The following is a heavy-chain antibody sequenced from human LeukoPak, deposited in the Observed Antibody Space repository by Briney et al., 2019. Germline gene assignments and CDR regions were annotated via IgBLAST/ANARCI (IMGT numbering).Heavy chain of an antibody. J-gene: IGHJ4*02. CDR3: ARVRQYYYDSSGGLFDY. D-gene: IGHD3-22*01. CDR1: GGSISSYY. Sequence: PSETLSLTCNVSGGSISSYYWSWIRQPPGKGLEWIGYIYYSGSTNYNPSLKSRVTISVDTSKNQFSLKLSSVTAADTAAYYCARVRQYYYDSSGGLFDYWGQGTLVTVSS. CDR2: IYYSGST. V-gene: IGHV4-59*01.